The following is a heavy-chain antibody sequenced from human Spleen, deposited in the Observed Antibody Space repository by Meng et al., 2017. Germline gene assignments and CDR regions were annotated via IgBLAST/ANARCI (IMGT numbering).Heavy chain of an antibody. CDR2: ISGSGNEI. CDR1: GFTFSDYY. J-gene: IGHJ4*02. Sequence: GESLKISCAASGFTFSDYYMNWIRQTPGKGLEWISSISGSGNEIHYADSVKGRFTISRDNAKNSLFLQMNSLRAEDTAVYYCARDQYYYGSGFDSWGQGTLVTVSS. CDR3: ARDQYYYGSGFDS. D-gene: IGHD3-10*01. V-gene: IGHV3-11*01.